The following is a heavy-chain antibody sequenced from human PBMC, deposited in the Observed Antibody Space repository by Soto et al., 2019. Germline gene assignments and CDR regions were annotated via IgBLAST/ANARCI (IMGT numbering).Heavy chain of an antibody. CDR2: IYHSGNS. CDR1: GGSVSSTTW. CDR3: ARVSGSYYHGMDV. Sequence: SETLSLTCAVSGGSVSSTTWWTWVRQPPGKGLEWIGEIYHSGNSNYHPSLKSRVTISVDTSKNQFSLKLSSVTAADTAVYYCARVSGSYYHGMDVWGQGTTVTVSS. V-gene: IGHV4-4*02. J-gene: IGHJ6*02. D-gene: IGHD1-26*01.